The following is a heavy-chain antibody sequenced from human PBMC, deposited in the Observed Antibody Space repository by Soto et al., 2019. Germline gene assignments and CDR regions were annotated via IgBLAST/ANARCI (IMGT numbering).Heavy chain of an antibody. CDR3: ARAVTMVRGALGYYYYGMDV. V-gene: IGHV1-46*01. D-gene: IGHD3-10*01. CDR1: GYTFTSYY. Sequence: ASVRVSCKASGYTFTSYYMDWVRQAPGQGLEWMGIINPSGGSTSYAQKFQGRVTMTRDTSTSTVYMELSSLRSEDTAVYYCARAVTMVRGALGYYYYGMDVWGQGTTVTVSS. CDR2: INPSGGST. J-gene: IGHJ6*02.